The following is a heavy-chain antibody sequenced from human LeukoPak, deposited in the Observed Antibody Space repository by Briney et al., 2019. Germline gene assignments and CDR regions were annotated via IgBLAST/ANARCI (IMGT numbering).Heavy chain of an antibody. CDR1: GFTFSIYW. Sequence: GRSLRLSCGASGFTFSIYWMHWVRQAPGKGLVWVSRINSDGSSTNYADSVKGRFTISRDNAKNTLYLQMNSLGAEDTAVYYCARDLGMTSMDIWGQGTMVTVSS. D-gene: IGHD2-21*02. V-gene: IGHV3-74*01. CDR3: ARDLGMTSMDI. CDR2: INSDGSST. J-gene: IGHJ3*02.